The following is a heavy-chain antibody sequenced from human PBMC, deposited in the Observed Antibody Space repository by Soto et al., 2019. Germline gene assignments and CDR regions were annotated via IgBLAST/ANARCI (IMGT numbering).Heavy chain of an antibody. V-gene: IGHV4-34*01. CDR3: ASRRGSYYSGDYYYGMDV. D-gene: IGHD1-26*01. Sequence: QVQLQQWGAGLLKPSETLSLTCAVYGGSFSGYYWSWIRQPPGKGLEWIGEINHSGSTNYNPSLKSRGTISVDTYKNQFPLKLRSVTAADTAVYYCASRRGSYYSGDYYYGMDVWGQGTTVTVS. J-gene: IGHJ6*02. CDR1: GGSFSGYY. CDR2: INHSGST.